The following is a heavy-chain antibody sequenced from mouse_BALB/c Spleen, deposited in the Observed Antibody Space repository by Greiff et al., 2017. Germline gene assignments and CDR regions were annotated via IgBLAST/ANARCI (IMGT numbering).Heavy chain of an antibody. CDR2: IWGGGST. Sequence: VMLVESGPGLVAPSQSLSITCTVSGFSLSRYSVHWVRQPPGKGLEWLGMIWGGGSTDYNSALKSRLSISKDNSKSQVFLKMNSLQTDDTAMYSCARNGDSSGCGAMDYWGQGTSVTVSS. V-gene: IGHV2-6-4*01. D-gene: IGHD3-2*01. CDR3: ARNGDSSGCGAMDY. J-gene: IGHJ4*01. CDR1: GFSLSRYS.